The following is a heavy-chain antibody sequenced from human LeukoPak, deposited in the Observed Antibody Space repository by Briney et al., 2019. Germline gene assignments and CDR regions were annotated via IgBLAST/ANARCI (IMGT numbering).Heavy chain of an antibody. V-gene: IGHV4-59*08. J-gene: IGHJ4*02. CDR3: SRDYGSGS. D-gene: IGHD3-10*01. Sequence: SETLSLTCTVSGGSISSYYWSWIRQPPGKGLEWIGYIYYSGSTNYNPSLMSRVTISVDTSKNQFSLKLSSVTAADTAVYYCSRDYGSGSWGQGTLVTVSS. CDR1: GGSISSYY. CDR2: IYYSGST.